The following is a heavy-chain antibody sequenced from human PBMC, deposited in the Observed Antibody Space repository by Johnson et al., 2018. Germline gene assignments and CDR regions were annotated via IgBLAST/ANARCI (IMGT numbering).Heavy chain of an antibody. CDR2: IRSKAYGGTT. CDR3: AKGHCSMVRGVIIRPEYFQH. CDR1: GFTFGDYA. J-gene: IGHJ1*01. V-gene: IGHV3-49*03. Sequence: VQLVESGGGLVQPGRSLRLSCTASGFTFGDYAMSWFRQAPGKGLEWVGFIRSKAYGGTTEYAESVKGRFTISRDDSKRIAYLQMNSLRAEDTDLYYCAKGHCSMVRGVIIRPEYFQHWGQGTLVTVSS. D-gene: IGHD3-10*01.